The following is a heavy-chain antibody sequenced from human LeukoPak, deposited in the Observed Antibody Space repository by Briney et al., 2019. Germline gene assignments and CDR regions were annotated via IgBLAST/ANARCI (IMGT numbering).Heavy chain of an antibody. J-gene: IGHJ4*02. V-gene: IGHV1-46*01. D-gene: IGHD3-3*01. CDR2: INPSGGST. CDR1: GYTFTSYY. Sequence: ASVKVSCTASGYTFTSYYMHWVRQAPGQGLEWMGIINPSGGSTSYAQKFQGRVTMTRDTSTSTVYMELSSLRSEDTAVYYCARTYYDFWSGYYAFDYWGQGTLVTVSS. CDR3: ARTYYDFWSGYYAFDY.